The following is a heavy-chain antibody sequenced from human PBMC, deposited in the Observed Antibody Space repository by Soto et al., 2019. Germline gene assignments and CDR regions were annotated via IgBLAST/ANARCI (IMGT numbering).Heavy chain of an antibody. CDR1: GGTFSSYT. J-gene: IGHJ6*02. D-gene: IGHD6-19*01. V-gene: IGHV1-46*01. CDR3: ARIQVAGPSRYYGMDV. Sequence: ASVKVSCKASGGTFSSYTISWVRQAPGQGLEWMGIINPSGGSTSYAQKFQGRVTMTRDTSTSTVYMELSSLRSEDTAVYYCARIQVAGPSRYYGMDVWGQGTTVTVSS. CDR2: INPSGGST.